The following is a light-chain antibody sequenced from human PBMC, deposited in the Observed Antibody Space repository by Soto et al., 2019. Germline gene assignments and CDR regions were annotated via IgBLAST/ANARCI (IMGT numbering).Light chain of an antibody. J-gene: IGLJ2*01. CDR3: AAWDDSLSGRVL. V-gene: IGLV1-44*01. Sequence: QSVLTQPPSASGTPGQRITISCSGSSSNIETNAVNWYQQFPGTAPKLLLYSNDQRPSGVPDRFSGSKSGTSASLAISGLQSEDEADYYCAAWDDSLSGRVLFGGGTKLTVL. CDR1: SSNIETNA. CDR2: SND.